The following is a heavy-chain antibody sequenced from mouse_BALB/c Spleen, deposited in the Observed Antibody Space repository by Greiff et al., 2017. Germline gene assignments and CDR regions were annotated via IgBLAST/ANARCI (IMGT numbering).Heavy chain of an antibody. J-gene: IGHJ2*01. D-gene: IGHD2-14*01. V-gene: IGHV3-2*02. CDR1: GYSITSDYA. Sequence: DVQLQESGPGLVKPSQSLSLTCTVTGYSITSDYAWNWIRQFPGNKLEWMGYISYSGSTSYNPSLKSRISITRDTSKNQFFLQLNSVTTEDTATYYCARRYGFDYWGQGTTLTVSS. CDR3: ARRYGFDY. CDR2: ISYSGST.